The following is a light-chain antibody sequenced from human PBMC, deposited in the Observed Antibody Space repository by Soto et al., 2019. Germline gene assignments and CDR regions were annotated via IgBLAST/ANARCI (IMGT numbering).Light chain of an antibody. CDR1: QGISSY. J-gene: IGKJ4*01. CDR3: QQVNVYPST. Sequence: IQLTQSPSSLSASVGDRVTITCRASQGISSYLGWYQQKPGKAPNLLIYDASTLHSGVPSRFSGGGSGTDFTLTISSLQPEDFATYYCQQVNVYPSTLGGGNTVDIK. CDR2: DAS. V-gene: IGKV1-9*01.